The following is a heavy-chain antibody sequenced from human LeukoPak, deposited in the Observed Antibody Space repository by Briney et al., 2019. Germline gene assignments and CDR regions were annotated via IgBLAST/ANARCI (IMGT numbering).Heavy chain of an antibody. CDR3: ARDYASDY. J-gene: IGHJ4*02. Sequence: DSVKGRFTISRDNAKNSLYLQMSSLRAEDTAVYYCARDYASDYWGQGTLVTVSS. V-gene: IGHV3-7*01. D-gene: IGHD3-10*01.